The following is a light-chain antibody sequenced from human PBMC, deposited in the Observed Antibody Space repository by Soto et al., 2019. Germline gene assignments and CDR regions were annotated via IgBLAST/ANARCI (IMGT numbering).Light chain of an antibody. CDR3: SSYTRSSTLV. CDR1: STDVGGYNY. J-gene: IGLJ3*02. Sequence: QSALTQPASVSGSPGQSITISCTGTSTDVGGYNYVSWYQQHPGKAPKLIIYAVSNRPSGVSNRFSGSKSGNTASLTISGLQAEDEADYYCSSYTRSSTLVFGRGTKLTVL. V-gene: IGLV2-14*01. CDR2: AVS.